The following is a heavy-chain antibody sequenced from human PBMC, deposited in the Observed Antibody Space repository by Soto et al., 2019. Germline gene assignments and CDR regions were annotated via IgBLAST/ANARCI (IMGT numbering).Heavy chain of an antibody. CDR2: ISGSGGST. D-gene: IGHD2-2*01. V-gene: IGHV3-23*01. J-gene: IGHJ4*02. Sequence: EVQLLESGGGLVQPGGSLRLSCAASGFTFSSYAMSWVRQAPGKGLEWVSAISGSGGSTYYADSVKGRFTISRDNSKNPLYLQMNSLRAEDTAVYYCAKALVVVPAALGYWGQGTLVTVSS. CDR1: GFTFSSYA. CDR3: AKALVVVPAALGY.